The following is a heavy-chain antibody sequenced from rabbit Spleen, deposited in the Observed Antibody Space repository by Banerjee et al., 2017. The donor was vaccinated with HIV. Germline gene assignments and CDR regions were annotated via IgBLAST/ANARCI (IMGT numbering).Heavy chain of an antibody. J-gene: IGHJ4*01. V-gene: IGHV1S40*01. CDR2: FYTGNGKT. D-gene: IGHD8-1*01. Sequence: QQLVESGGGLVKPGASLTLTCTASGFSFSSNYDMCWVRQAPGKGLEWIGCFYTGNGKTYYAGWAKGRFTISKASSTTVTLQITSLTAADTATYFCARDSGSNDYIDVYFNLWGPGTLVTVS. CDR1: GFSFSSNYD. CDR3: ARDSGSNDYIDVYFNL.